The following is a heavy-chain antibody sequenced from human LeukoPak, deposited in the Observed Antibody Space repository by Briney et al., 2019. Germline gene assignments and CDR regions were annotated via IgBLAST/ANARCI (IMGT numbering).Heavy chain of an antibody. Sequence: PSETLSLTCTVSGGSISTRSYYWGWIRQPPGKGLEWIGGIYYSGATYYNPSLKSRSTISVDTSKNQVSLKLRSVTAADTAVYYCARSYCSSSTCYAVGAFDIWGQGTMVTVSS. D-gene: IGHD2-2*01. J-gene: IGHJ3*02. V-gene: IGHV4-39*01. CDR3: ARSYCSSSTCYAVGAFDI. CDR2: IYYSGAT. CDR1: GGSISTRSYY.